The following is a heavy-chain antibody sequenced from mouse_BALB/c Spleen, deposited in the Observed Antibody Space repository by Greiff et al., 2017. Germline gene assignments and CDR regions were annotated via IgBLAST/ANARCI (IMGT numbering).Heavy chain of an antibody. J-gene: IGHJ3*01. V-gene: IGHV1S41*01. D-gene: IGHD2-3*01. Sequence: GQGLEWIGRIAPGSGSTYYNEMFKGKATLTVDTSSSTAYIQLSSLSSEDSAVYFCARDGYAYWGQGTLVTVSA. CDR2: IAPGSGST. CDR3: ARDGYAY.